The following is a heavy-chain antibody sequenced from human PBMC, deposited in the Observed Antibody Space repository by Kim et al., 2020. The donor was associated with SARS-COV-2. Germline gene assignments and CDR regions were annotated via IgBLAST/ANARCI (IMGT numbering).Heavy chain of an antibody. J-gene: IGHJ5*02. Sequence: GGSLRLSCAASGFTFSSYAMSWVRQAPGKGLEWVSAISGSGGSTYYADSVKGRFTISRDNSKNTLYLQMNSLRAEDTAVYYCAKTGLQEVRGVMRWFDPWGQGTLVTVSS. CDR1: GFTFSSYA. CDR2: ISGSGGST. V-gene: IGHV3-23*01. D-gene: IGHD3-10*01. CDR3: AKTGLQEVRGVMRWFDP.